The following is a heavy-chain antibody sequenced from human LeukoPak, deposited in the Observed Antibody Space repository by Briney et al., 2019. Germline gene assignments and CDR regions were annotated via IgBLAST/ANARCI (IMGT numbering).Heavy chain of an antibody. Sequence: GGSLRLSCAASEFTFSSYTMNWVRQAPGKGLEWVSSISSNSNYIYYADSVKGRFTISRDNAKNSLYLQMNSLRAEDTAVYYCARGSRGNFDYWGQGTLVTVSS. CDR1: EFTFSSYT. CDR3: ARGSRGNFDY. D-gene: IGHD5-12*01. V-gene: IGHV3-21*01. J-gene: IGHJ4*02. CDR2: ISSNSNYI.